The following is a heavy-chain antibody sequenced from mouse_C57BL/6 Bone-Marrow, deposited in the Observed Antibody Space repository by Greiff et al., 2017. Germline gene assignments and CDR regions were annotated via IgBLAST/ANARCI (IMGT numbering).Heavy chain of an antibody. CDR3: ARGGYQYYFDY. CDR1: GYSITSGYY. D-gene: IGHD2-2*01. Sequence: VQLQQSGPGLVKPSQSLSLTCSVTGYSITSGYYWNWIRQFPGNKLEWMGYISYDGSNNYNPSLKNRISITRDTSKNQFFLKLNSVTTEDTATYYCARGGYQYYFDYWGQGTTLTVSS. V-gene: IGHV3-6*01. J-gene: IGHJ2*01. CDR2: ISYDGSN.